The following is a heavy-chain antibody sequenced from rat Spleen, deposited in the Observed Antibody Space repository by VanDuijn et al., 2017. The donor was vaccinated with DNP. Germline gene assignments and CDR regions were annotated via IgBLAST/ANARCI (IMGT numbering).Heavy chain of an antibody. J-gene: IGHJ2*01. D-gene: IGHD1-11*01. Sequence: EVQLVESGGGLVKPGRSLKLSCAASGFTFSDFNMAWVRQAPKKGLEWVATVNYDGGITYYRDSVKGRFTISRDNAESALYLQMDSLRSEDTATYHCVTRGLYGGYDHWGQGVMVTVSS. V-gene: IGHV5-7*01. CDR3: VTRGLYGGYDH. CDR1: GFTFSDFN. CDR2: VNYDGGIT.